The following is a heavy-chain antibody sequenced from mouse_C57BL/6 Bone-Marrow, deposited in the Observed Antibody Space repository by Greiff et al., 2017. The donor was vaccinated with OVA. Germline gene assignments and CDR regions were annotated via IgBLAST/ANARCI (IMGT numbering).Heavy chain of an antibody. J-gene: IGHJ4*01. CDR3: ARREDTTVGYAMDY. V-gene: IGHV8-12*01. CDR1: GFSLSTSGMG. Sequence: QVTLKVSGPGLLQSSQTLSLTCSFSGFSLSTSGMGVSWIRQPSGKGLEWLAHIYWDDDKRYNPSLKSRLTISKDTSRNQVFLKITSVDTADTATYYCARREDTTVGYAMDYWGQGTSVTVSS. CDR2: IYWDDDK. D-gene: IGHD1-1*01.